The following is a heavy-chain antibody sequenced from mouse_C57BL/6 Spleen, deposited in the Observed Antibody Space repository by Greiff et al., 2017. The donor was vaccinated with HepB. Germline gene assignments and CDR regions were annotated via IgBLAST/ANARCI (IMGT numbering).Heavy chain of an antibody. CDR3: ARSGAELTGTRDY. J-gene: IGHJ2*01. V-gene: IGHV1-81*01. CDR1: GYTFTSYG. CDR2: IYPRSGNT. D-gene: IGHD4-1*01. Sequence: QVQLQQSGAELARPGASVTLSCKASGYTFTSYGISWVKQRTGQGLEWIGEIYPRSGNTYYNETFKGKATLTADKYSSTAYMELRSLTSEDSAVYFCARSGAELTGTRDYGGEGTARTVSS.